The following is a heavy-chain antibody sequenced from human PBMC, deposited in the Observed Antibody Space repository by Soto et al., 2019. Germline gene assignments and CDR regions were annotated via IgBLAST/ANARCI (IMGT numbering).Heavy chain of an antibody. D-gene: IGHD2-8*01. V-gene: IGHV3-33*01. J-gene: IGHJ6*02. CDR1: GFTFSSYG. CDR3: ARETYCTNGVCYYYYYYGMDV. Sequence: QVQLVESGGGVVQPGRSLRLSCAASGFTFSSYGMHWVRQAPGKGLEWVAVIWYDGSNKYYADSVKGRFTTSRDNSKNTLYLQMNSLRAEDTAVYYCARETYCTNGVCYYYYYYGMDVWGQGTTVTVSS. CDR2: IWYDGSNK.